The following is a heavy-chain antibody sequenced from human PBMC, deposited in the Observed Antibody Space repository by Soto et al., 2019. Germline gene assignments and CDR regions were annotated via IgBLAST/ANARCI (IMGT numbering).Heavy chain of an antibody. D-gene: IGHD3-10*01. CDR3: AKDLGGGYYGSGFDY. CDR1: GFTFSSYG. Sequence: QVQLVESGGGVVQPGRSLRLSCAASGFTFSSYGMHWVRQAPGKGLEWVAVISYDGSNKYYADSVKGRFTISRDNSKNPLYLQMTSLRAEDTAVYYWAKDLGGGYYGSGFDYWGQGTLVTVSS. J-gene: IGHJ4*02. CDR2: ISYDGSNK. V-gene: IGHV3-30*18.